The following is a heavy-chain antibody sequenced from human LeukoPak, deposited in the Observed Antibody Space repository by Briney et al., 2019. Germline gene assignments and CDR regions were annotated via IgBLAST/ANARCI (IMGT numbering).Heavy chain of an antibody. Sequence: SETLSLTCTVSGGSISSYYWSWIRQPAGKGLEWIGRIYTSGSTNYNPSLKSRVTMSVDTSKNQFSLKLSSVTAADTAVYYCARDLTTVTTGSFFDYWGQGTLVTVSS. CDR2: IYTSGST. CDR1: GGSISSYY. CDR3: ARDLTTVTTGSFFDY. J-gene: IGHJ4*02. D-gene: IGHD4-17*01. V-gene: IGHV4-4*07.